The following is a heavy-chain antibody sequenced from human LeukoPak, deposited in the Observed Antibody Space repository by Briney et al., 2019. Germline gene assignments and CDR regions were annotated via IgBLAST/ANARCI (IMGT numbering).Heavy chain of an antibody. CDR2: IYYSGST. CDR1: GGSISSSTYY. CDR3: ARVSTYYYDSSGYYPIDY. V-gene: IGHV4-39*07. J-gene: IGHJ4*02. D-gene: IGHD3-22*01. Sequence: SETLSLACTVSGGSISSSTYYWGWIRQPPAKGLEWIGSIYYSGSTYYNPSLKSRVTMSVDTSKNQFSLKLSSVTAADTAVYYCARVSTYYYDSSGYYPIDYWGQGTLVTVSS.